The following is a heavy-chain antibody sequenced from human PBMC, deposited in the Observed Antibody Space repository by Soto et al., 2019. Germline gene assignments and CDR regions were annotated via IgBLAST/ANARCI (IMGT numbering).Heavy chain of an antibody. CDR2: ISGSGGST. D-gene: IGHD3-22*01. Sequence: GGSLRLSCAASGFTFSSYAMSWVRQAPGKGLEWVSAISGSGGSTYYADSVKGRFTISRDNSKNTLYLQMNSLRAEDTAVYYCAKAGRQNIYDGSGYCPYYFDCWGQGTLVTVS. CDR1: GFTFSSYA. J-gene: IGHJ4*02. CDR3: AKAGRQNIYDGSGYCPYYFDC. V-gene: IGHV3-23*01.